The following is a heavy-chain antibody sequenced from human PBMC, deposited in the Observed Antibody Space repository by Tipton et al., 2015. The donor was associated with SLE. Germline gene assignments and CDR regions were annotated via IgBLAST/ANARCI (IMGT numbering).Heavy chain of an antibody. CDR2: INHRGST. CDR3: AREGGDIFGDAFDI. V-gene: IGHV4-34*01. D-gene: IGHD3-3*02. Sequence: TLSLTCAVYDGSFSDYYWSWIRQPPGRGLEWIGEINHRGSTNHNPSLKSRVTISVDTSKNQFSLKLSSVTAADTAVYYCAREGGDIFGDAFDIWGRGTMVTVSS. CDR1: DGSFSDYY. J-gene: IGHJ3*02.